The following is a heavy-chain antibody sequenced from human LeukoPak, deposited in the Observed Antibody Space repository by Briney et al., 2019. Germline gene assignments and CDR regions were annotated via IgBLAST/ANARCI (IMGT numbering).Heavy chain of an antibody. CDR1: GYTFTGYY. CDR3: ARDMVRGVIIETVDY. V-gene: IGHV1-2*02. D-gene: IGHD3-10*01. CDR2: INPNSGGT. J-gene: IGHJ4*02. Sequence: ASVKVSCKASGYTFTGYYMHWVRQAPGQGLEWMGWINPNSGGTNYAQKFQGRVTMTRDTSISTAYMELSRLRSDDTAVYYCARDMVRGVIIETVDYWGQGTLVTVSS.